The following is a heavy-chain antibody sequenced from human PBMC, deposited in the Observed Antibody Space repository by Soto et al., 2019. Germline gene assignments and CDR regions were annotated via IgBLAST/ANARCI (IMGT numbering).Heavy chain of an antibody. V-gene: IGHV4-39*01. Sequence: PSENLSLTCTVSGGSISSSSYYWGWIRQPPGKGLEWIGSIYYSGSTYYNPSLKSRVTISVDTSKNQFSLKLSSVTAADTAVYYCARHSHSQYSSGWYVAFDIWGQGTMVTVSS. D-gene: IGHD6-19*01. CDR2: IYYSGST. CDR1: GGSISSSSYY. J-gene: IGHJ3*02. CDR3: ARHSHSQYSSGWYVAFDI.